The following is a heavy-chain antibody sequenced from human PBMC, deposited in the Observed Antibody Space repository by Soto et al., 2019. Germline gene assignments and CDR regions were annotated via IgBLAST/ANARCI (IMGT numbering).Heavy chain of an antibody. Sequence: GGSLRLSCEVSGFTFSDFYMSWIRQSPGKGLEWLSYISPKSNYKQYAESVKGRHTISRDNAKNSLSLQMNSLRVEDTAVYYCVRGAGGSQFDSWGQGTLVTVSS. J-gene: IGHJ4*02. V-gene: IGHV3-11*06. CDR2: ISPKSNYK. D-gene: IGHD2-15*01. CDR3: VRGAGGSQFDS. CDR1: GFTFSDFY.